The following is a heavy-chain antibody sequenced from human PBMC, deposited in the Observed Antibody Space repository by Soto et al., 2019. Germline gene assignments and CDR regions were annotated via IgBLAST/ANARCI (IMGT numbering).Heavy chain of an antibody. CDR3: TTDPYYDSSGYYYSYYYGMDV. J-gene: IGHJ6*02. CDR1: GFTFSNAW. CDR2: IKSKTDGGTT. Sequence: GGSLRLSCAASGFTFSNAWMSWARQAPGKGLEWVGRIKSKTDGGTTDYAAPVKGRFTISRDDSKNTLYLQMNSLKTEDTAVYYCTTDPYYDSSGYYYSYYYGMDVWGQGTTVTVSS. D-gene: IGHD3-22*01. V-gene: IGHV3-15*01.